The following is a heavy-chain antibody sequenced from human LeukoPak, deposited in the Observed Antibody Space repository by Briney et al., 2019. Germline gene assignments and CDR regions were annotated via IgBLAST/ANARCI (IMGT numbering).Heavy chain of an antibody. Sequence: GGSLRLSCAASGFTFSSYGMHWVRQAPGKGLEWVAFIRYDGSNKYYADSVKGRFTISRDNSKNTLYLQMNSLRAEDTAVYYCAKGPSVYCSGGSCYSLDYWGQGTLVTVSS. V-gene: IGHV3-30*02. J-gene: IGHJ4*02. CDR2: IRYDGSNK. D-gene: IGHD2-15*01. CDR3: AKGPSVYCSGGSCYSLDY. CDR1: GFTFSSYG.